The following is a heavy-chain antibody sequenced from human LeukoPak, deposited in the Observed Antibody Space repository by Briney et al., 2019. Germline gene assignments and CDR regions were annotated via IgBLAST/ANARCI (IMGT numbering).Heavy chain of an antibody. CDR1: GYTFTSYD. V-gene: IGHV1-8*01. CDR2: MNPNSGNT. D-gene: IGHD5-18*01. CDR3: ARGRRIQLWLLYYYYYMDV. J-gene: IGHJ6*03. Sequence: ASVKVSCKASGYTFTSYDINWVRQATGQGLEWMGWMNPNSGNTGYAQKFQGRVTMTRNTSISTAYMELSSLRSEDTAVYYCARGRRIQLWLLYYYYYMDVWGKGTTVTISS.